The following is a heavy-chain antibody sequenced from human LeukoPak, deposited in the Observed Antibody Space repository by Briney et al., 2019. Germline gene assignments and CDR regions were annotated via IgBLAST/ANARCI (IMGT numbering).Heavy chain of an antibody. CDR2: ISGSGGST. J-gene: IGHJ4*02. V-gene: IGHV3-23*01. D-gene: IGHD3-22*01. CDR1: GFTFSSYA. Sequence: GGSLRLSCAASGFTFSSYAMSWVRQAPGKGLEWVSAISGSGGSTYYADSVKGRFTISRDNSKNTLYLQMNSLRAEGTAVYYCAKSDNYYDSSGYYKTDYWGQGTLVTVSS. CDR3: AKSDNYYDSSGYYKTDY.